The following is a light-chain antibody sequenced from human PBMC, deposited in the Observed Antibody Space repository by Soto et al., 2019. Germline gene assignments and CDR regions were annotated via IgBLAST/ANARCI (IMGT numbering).Light chain of an antibody. CDR1: QDVRDD. Sequence: DIQMTQSPSSLSASVGDRVTITCRASQDVRDDLGWYQQTPGKAPERLIYEASTLHRGVPSRFSGSGSGTEFTLTISSLQPEDFATYYCLQYSSYPSTFGQGTNVEIK. CDR2: EAS. J-gene: IGKJ1*01. V-gene: IGKV1-17*01. CDR3: LQYSSYPST.